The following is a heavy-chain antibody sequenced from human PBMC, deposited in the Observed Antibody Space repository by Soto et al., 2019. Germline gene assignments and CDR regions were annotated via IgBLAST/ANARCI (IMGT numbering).Heavy chain of an antibody. D-gene: IGHD1-1*01. CDR3: VRDGTKTLRDWFDP. V-gene: IGHV4-4*07. Sequence: SETLSLTCTVSGASISGFYWSWIRKSAGKGLEWIGRIYATGTTDYNPSLKSRVMMSVDTSKKRFSLKLRSVTAADTAVYYCVRDGTKTLRDWFDPWGQGISVTVSS. J-gene: IGHJ5*02. CDR2: IYATGTT. CDR1: GASISGFY.